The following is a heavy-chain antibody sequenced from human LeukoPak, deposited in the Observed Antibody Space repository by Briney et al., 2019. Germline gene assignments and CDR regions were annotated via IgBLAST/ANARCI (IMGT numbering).Heavy chain of an antibody. CDR1: EFTFNTYA. V-gene: IGHV3-30*04. Sequence: PGGSLRLSCAASEFTFNTYAMHWVRQAPGKGLEWVAAISHDAGSKFHTDSVKGRFTISRDNTENTLSLQMNSLTPEDAAVYYCARATVPHNILTGFDLWGRGTLVTVSS. CDR2: ISHDAGSK. D-gene: IGHD3-9*01. J-gene: IGHJ2*01. CDR3: ARATVPHNILTGFDL.